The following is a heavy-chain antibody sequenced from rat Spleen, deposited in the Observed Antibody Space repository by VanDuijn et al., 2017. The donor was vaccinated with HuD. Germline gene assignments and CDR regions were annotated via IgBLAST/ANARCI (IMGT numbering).Heavy chain of an antibody. CDR2: ISPSGGNT. D-gene: IGHD4-3*01. Sequence: EVQLVESGGGLVQPGGSLKLSCAVSGFTFNSYDMAWVRQAPTKGLEWVASISPSGGNTYYRDSMKGRFTVSRDNAKSTLYLQMSKLGSEETAIYYCARVDNSGYRLFDYWGQGVMVTVSS. J-gene: IGHJ2*01. CDR3: ARVDNSGYRLFDY. V-gene: IGHV5S11*01. CDR1: GFTFNSYD.